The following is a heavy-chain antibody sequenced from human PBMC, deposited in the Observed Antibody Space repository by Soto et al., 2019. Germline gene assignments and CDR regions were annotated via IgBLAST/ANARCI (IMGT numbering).Heavy chain of an antibody. CDR2: IIPIFATA. D-gene: IGHD1-26*01. Sequence: QVQLLQSGAEFKKPGSSVKVSCKASGGTFSSYSINWVRQAPGQGLEWMGEIIPIFATANYAQKFQGRVTLTADESTSTAYMELSSLRSEDTAVYYCARDGGRHSGGIDYWGQGILVIVSS. CDR3: ARDGGRHSGGIDY. J-gene: IGHJ4*02. V-gene: IGHV1-69*01. CDR1: GGTFSSYS.